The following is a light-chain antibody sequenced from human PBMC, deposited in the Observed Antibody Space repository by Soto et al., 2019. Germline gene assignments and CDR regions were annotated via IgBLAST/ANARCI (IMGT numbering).Light chain of an antibody. CDR3: QQYSYYPLT. CDR2: DAS. CDR1: ETINTW. Sequence: DIQMTQSPSSLSVSVGDRVTITCRASETINTWLAWYQQKPGKAPKILIYDASKLERGVPSRLSGSGSGAEFTLTISSLQPDDLGTYYCQQYSYYPLTFGGGTKVDIK. J-gene: IGKJ4*01. V-gene: IGKV1-5*01.